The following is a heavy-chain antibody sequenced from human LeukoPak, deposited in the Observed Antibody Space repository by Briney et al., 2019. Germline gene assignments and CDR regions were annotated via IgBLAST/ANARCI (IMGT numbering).Heavy chain of an antibody. J-gene: IGHJ5*02. D-gene: IGHD2-15*01. CDR1: GYTFTGYY. V-gene: IGHV1-2*06. Sequence: ASVKVSCRAAGYTFTGYYMCWVRQAPGPGREWMGRINPNSGGTNYAQKFQGRVTMTRDTSISTAYMELSRLRSDDTAVYYCARGYCSGGSCYSVENWFDPWGQGTLVTVSS. CDR3: ARGYCSGGSCYSVENWFDP. CDR2: INPNSGGT.